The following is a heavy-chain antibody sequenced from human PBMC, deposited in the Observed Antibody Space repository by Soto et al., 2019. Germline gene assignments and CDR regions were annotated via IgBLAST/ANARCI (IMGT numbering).Heavy chain of an antibody. Sequence: QLQLQESGSGLVKPSQTLSLTCAVSGGSISSGGYSWSWIRQPPGKGLAWIGYIDHSGSTYYNPSRQRRVTITVDRSKNQFSLKLSSVTAADTAVYYCAREGYSYGTTRRSYYLDYWGQGTLVTVSS. D-gene: IGHD5-18*01. CDR1: GGSISSGGYS. CDR2: IDHSGST. V-gene: IGHV4-30-2*01. J-gene: IGHJ4*02. CDR3: AREGYSYGTTRRSYYLDY.